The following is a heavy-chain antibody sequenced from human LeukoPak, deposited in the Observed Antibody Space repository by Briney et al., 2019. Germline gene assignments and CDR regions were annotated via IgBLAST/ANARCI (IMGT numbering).Heavy chain of an antibody. J-gene: IGHJ3*02. Sequence: PGGSLRLSCAASGFTLSSYAMLWVRHAPGKGREGVVVISYDGSNKYYTDSVKGRFTISRDNSKNTLYLQMNSLRAEDTAVYYCARELVVAADAFDIWGQGTMVTVSS. CDR3: ARELVVAADAFDI. CDR1: GFTLSSYA. D-gene: IGHD2-8*02. CDR2: ISYDGSNK. V-gene: IGHV3-30*04.